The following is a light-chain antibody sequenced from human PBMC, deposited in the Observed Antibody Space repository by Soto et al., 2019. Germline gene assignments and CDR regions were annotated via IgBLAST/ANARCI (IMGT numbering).Light chain of an antibody. CDR3: QQYNNWPRT. J-gene: IGKJ2*01. V-gene: IGKV3-15*01. CDR2: GAS. Sequence: EIVMTQSTATLSVSPGERATVSCRASQSVSSNLAWYQQKPAQAPRLLVFGASTRATGIPARFSGSGSGTEFTLTIGSLQSEDFAVYYCQQYNNWPRTFGQGTKLEIK. CDR1: QSVSSN.